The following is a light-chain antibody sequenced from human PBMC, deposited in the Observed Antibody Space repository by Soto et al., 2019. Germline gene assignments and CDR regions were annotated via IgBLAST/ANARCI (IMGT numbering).Light chain of an antibody. Sequence: QSALTQPPSASGSPGQSVTISCTGTSSDVGGYNYVSWYQHHPGKAPKLMIFEVDKRPSGVPNRFSGSKSGNTPSLTVCGLQAEDEADYYCASYAGNNNLVFGAGTKLTFL. CDR3: ASYAGNNNLV. CDR1: SSDVGGYNY. V-gene: IGLV2-8*01. J-gene: IGLJ2*01. CDR2: EVD.